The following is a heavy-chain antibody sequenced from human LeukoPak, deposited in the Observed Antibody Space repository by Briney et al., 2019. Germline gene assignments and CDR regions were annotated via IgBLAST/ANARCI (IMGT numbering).Heavy chain of an antibody. D-gene: IGHD4-17*01. CDR1: GGSISSYY. CDR3: ARSIYGDYQNWFDP. J-gene: IGHJ5*02. V-gene: IGHV4-59*08. Sequence: PSETLSLTCTVSGGSISSYYWSWIRQPPGKGLEWIGYIYYSGSTNYNPSLESRVTISVDTSKNQFSLKLSSVTAADTAVYYCARSIYGDYQNWFDPWGQGTLVTVSS. CDR2: IYYSGST.